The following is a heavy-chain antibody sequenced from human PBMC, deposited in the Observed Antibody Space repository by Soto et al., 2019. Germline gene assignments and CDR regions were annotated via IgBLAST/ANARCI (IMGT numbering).Heavy chain of an antibody. CDR3: ASNTAMVIVNYYYGMDV. V-gene: IGHV1-69*13. D-gene: IGHD5-18*01. Sequence: SVKVSCKASGGTFSSYAISWVRQAPGQGLEWMGGIIPTFGTANYAQKFQGRVTITADESTSTAYMELSSLRSEDTAVYYCASNTAMVIVNYYYGMDVWGQGTTVTVSS. CDR2: IIPTFGTA. J-gene: IGHJ6*02. CDR1: GGTFSSYA.